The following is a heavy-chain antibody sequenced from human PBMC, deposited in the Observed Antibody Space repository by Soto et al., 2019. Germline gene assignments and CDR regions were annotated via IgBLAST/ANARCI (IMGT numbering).Heavy chain of an antibody. D-gene: IGHD3-3*01. CDR2: ISSSSSYI. CDR3: ARGRAVRFSYYFDY. J-gene: IGHJ4*02. CDR1: GFTFSSYS. Sequence: EVQLVESGGVLVKPGGSLRPSCAASGFTFSSYSMNWVRQAPGKGLEWVSSISSSSSYIYYADSVKGRFTISRDNAKNSLYLQMNSLRAEDTAVYYCARGRAVRFSYYFDYWGQGTLVTVSS. V-gene: IGHV3-21*01.